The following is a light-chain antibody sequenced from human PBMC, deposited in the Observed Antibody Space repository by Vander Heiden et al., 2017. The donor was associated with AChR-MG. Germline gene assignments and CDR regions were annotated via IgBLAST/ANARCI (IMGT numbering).Light chain of an antibody. J-gene: IGKJ2*03. Sequence: EIVLTQSPDSLSVSPGETVTLSCRASQVVMNNFLAWHQQKPGQAPRLLISAASDRASGTPDRFSGSGSGTDFTLTITRLDPEDYGVYYCQQYGDAGSFGPGTKLEIK. CDR2: AAS. V-gene: IGKV3-20*01. CDR3: QQYGDAGS. CDR1: QVVMNNF.